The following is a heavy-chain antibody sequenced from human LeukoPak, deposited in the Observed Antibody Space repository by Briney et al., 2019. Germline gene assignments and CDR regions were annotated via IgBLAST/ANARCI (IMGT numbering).Heavy chain of an antibody. CDR2: INHSGST. CDR1: GGSFSVYY. J-gene: IGHJ4*02. Sequence: SETLSLTCAVYGGSFSVYYWSWIRQPPGKGLEWIGEINHSGSTNYNPSLKSRVTISVDASKNQFSLKLSSVTAADTAVYYCARGQTGTTIRRGEFDYWGQGTLVTVSS. D-gene: IGHD1-7*01. V-gene: IGHV4-34*01. CDR3: ARGQTGTTIRRGEFDY.